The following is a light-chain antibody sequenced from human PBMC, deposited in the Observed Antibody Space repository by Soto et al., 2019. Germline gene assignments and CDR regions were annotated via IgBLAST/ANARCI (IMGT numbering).Light chain of an antibody. CDR2: KAS. CDR3: QQYKTYPLT. V-gene: IGKV1-5*03. J-gene: IGKJ4*01. Sequence: DIQMTQSPSTLSASVGDRVTVTCRASQSISIWLAWYQQKPGKAPKLLIYKASSLESGVPSRFSGSGSGTEFTLTISSLQPDDFATYYCQQYKTYPLTFGGGTKVEIK. CDR1: QSISIW.